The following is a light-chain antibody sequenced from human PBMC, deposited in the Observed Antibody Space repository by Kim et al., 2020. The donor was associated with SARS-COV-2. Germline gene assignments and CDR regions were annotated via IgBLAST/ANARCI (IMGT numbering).Light chain of an antibody. CDR1: QSVLYSSNNKTY. V-gene: IGKV4-1*01. CDR2: WAS. CDR3: QQYYSTWRT. Sequence: ATINCKSSQSVLYSSNNKTYLAWYQQKPGQPPKLLIYWASTRESGVPDRFSGSGSGTDFTLTISSLQAEDVAVYYCQQYYSTWRTFGQGTKVEIK. J-gene: IGKJ1*01.